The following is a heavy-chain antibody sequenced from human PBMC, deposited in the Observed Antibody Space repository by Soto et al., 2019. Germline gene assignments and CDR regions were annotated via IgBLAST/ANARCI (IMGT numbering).Heavy chain of an antibody. CDR3: AHVLVVVANYGMDV. J-gene: IGHJ6*02. D-gene: IGHD2-15*01. CDR1: GFSLSTSGVG. CDR2: IYWDDDK. V-gene: IGHV2-5*02. Sequence: QITLKESGPTLVKPTQTLTLTCTFSGFSLSTSGVGVGWLRQPPGKALEWLALIYWDDDKRYSPSLTSRLTITKDTSKNRVVLTMTNMAPVDTATYYCAHVLVVVANYGMDVWGQGTTVTVSS.